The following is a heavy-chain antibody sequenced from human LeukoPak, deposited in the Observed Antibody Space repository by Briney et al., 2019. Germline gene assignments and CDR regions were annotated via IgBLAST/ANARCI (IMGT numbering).Heavy chain of an antibody. CDR3: AKDQDYYYFDY. D-gene: IGHD2/OR15-2a*01. CDR2: IRYAGTNK. V-gene: IGHV3-30*02. J-gene: IGHJ4*02. CDR1: GFTFSSYG. Sequence: GGSLRLSCAASGFTFSSYGMHWVRQAPGKGLEWMSFIRYAGTNKYYADSVKGRFTISRDNSKNTLYLQLNSLGAEDTAVYYCAKDQDYYYFDYWGQGTLVTVSS.